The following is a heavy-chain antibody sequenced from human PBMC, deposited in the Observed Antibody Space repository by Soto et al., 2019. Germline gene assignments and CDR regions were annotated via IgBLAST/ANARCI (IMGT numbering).Heavy chain of an antibody. CDR2: FYYSGST. J-gene: IGHJ6*03. Sequence: SETLSLTCPVSGGSLISSSYYWGWIRQSPGKGLEWIGSFYYSGSTYYSPSLRSRVTISGDTSRKQISLRLSSVTAADTAVYYCARISVASRYMDVWGKGTTVTVSS. D-gene: IGHD5-12*01. CDR3: ARISVASRYMDV. V-gene: IGHV4-39*01. CDR1: GGSLISSSYY.